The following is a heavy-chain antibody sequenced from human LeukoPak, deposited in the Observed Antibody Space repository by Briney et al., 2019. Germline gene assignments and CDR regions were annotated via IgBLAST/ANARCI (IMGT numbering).Heavy chain of an antibody. CDR2: INPNSGGT. Sequence: GASVKVSCKASGYTFTDYYIHWVRQAPGQGLEWMEWINPNSGGTKYAQKFQGRVTMTTDTSISTAYMEMSRLTSDDTAVYYCARDAHNGYEFHDWFDPWGQGALVTVSS. D-gene: IGHD5-12*01. CDR1: GYTFTDYY. CDR3: ARDAHNGYEFHDWFDP. J-gene: IGHJ5*02. V-gene: IGHV1-2*02.